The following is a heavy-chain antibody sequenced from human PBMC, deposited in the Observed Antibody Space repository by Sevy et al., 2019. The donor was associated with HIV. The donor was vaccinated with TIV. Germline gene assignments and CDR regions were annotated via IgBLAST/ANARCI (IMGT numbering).Heavy chain of an antibody. J-gene: IGHJ4*02. V-gene: IGHV3-23*01. Sequence: GGSLRLSCAASGFTFSSYAMSWVRQAPGKGLEWVSAISGSGGSTYYADSVKGRFTISRDNSKNTLYLQMNSLRAEDTVVYYCAKDKSFRKDLFDYWGQGTLVTVSS. CDR1: GFTFSSYA. CDR2: ISGSGGST. CDR3: AKDKSFRKDLFDY. D-gene: IGHD3-10*01.